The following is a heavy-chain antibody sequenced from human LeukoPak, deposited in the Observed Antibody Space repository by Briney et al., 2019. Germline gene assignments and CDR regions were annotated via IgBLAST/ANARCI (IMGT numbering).Heavy chain of an antibody. V-gene: IGHV3-66*01. Sequence: PGGSLRLSCAASGFTVSSNYMSWVRQAPGKGLEWVSVIYSGGSTYYADSVKGRFTISRDNSKNTLYLQMNSLRAEDTAVYYCARVHTALSYYFYYWGQGTLVTVSS. J-gene: IGHJ4*02. D-gene: IGHD5-18*01. CDR1: GFTVSSNY. CDR3: ARVHTALSYYFYY. CDR2: IYSGGST.